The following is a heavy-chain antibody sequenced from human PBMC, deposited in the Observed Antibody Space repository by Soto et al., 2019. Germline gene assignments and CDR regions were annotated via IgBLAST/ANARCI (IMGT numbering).Heavy chain of an antibody. CDR3: ATNVAANYYYYYGMDV. V-gene: IGHV1-24*01. Sequence: GASVKVSCKVSGYTLTELSMHWVRQAPGEGLEWMGGFDPEDGETIYAQKFQGRVTMTEDTPTDTAYMELSSLRSEDTAVYYCATNVAANYYYYYGMDVWGQGTTVTVSS. D-gene: IGHD6-19*01. J-gene: IGHJ6*02. CDR2: FDPEDGET. CDR1: GYTLTELS.